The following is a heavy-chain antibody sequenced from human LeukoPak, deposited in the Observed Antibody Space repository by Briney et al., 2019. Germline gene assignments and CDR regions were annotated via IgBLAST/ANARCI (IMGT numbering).Heavy chain of an antibody. J-gene: IGHJ4*02. CDR3: ARDGQWLATYYFDY. V-gene: IGHV4-34*01. D-gene: IGHD6-19*01. Sequence: SSETLSLTCAVYGGSFNGYHWSWIRQAPGKGLEWIGEINHSGSTNYNPSLKSRVTISVDTSKKQFSLKLSSVTAADTAVYYCARDGQWLATYYFDYWGQGTLVTVSS. CDR2: INHSGST. CDR1: GGSFNGYH.